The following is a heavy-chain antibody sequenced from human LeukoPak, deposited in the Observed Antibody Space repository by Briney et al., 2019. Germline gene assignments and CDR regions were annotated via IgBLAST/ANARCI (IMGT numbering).Heavy chain of an antibody. CDR2: IDSGGSNT. J-gene: IGHJ4*02. CDR3: ARDGTASANRGYFDY. Sequence: GGSLRLSCVVSGFTFSTYWMHWVRQGPGKGLVWVSRIDSGGSNTLYADSVRGRFTISRDNAKNTLYLQMNSLRVEDTAVYYCARDGTASANRGYFDYWGQGTLVTVSS. CDR1: GFTFSTYW. V-gene: IGHV3-74*01. D-gene: IGHD1-26*01.